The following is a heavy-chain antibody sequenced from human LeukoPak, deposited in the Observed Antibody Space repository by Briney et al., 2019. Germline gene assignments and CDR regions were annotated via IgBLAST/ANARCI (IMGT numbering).Heavy chain of an antibody. CDR1: GHSVSSTNTA. V-gene: IGHV6-1*01. J-gene: IGHJ4*02. Sequence: SQTLSLTCAIAGHSVSSTNTAWNWIRQSPSRGLEWLVRTYYRSKWYTDYALSVKSRITINPDTSKNQFSLQLNSLTPEDTAVYYCARGWGFDFWGQGTLVTVSS. D-gene: IGHD7-27*01. CDR3: ARGWGFDF. CDR2: TYYRSKWYT.